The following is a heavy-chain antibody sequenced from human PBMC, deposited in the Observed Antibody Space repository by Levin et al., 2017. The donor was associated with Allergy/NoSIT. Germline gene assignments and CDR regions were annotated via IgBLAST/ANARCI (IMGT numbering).Heavy chain of an antibody. CDR1: GFSLSTSGVG. V-gene: IGHV2-5*02. J-gene: IGHJ5*02. CDR3: AHALNYYGSGSYYNGVWFDP. D-gene: IGHD3-10*01. Sequence: SGPTLVKPTQTLTLTCTFSGFSLSTSGVGVGWIRPPPGKALEWLALIYWDDDKRYSPSLKSRLTITKDTSKNQVVLTMTNMDPVDTATYYCAHALNYYGSGSYYNGVWFDPWGQGTLVTVSS. CDR2: IYWDDDK.